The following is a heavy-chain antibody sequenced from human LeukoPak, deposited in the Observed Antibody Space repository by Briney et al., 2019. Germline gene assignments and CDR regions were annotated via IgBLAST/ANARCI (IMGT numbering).Heavy chain of an antibody. CDR3: ANGLSNVLRFLGWSGPPPPDY. V-gene: IGHV3-21*01. Sequence: PGGSLRLSCAASGFTYSTYSMNWVRQAPGKGLEWVSSISGSGSYVYYADSDSLKGRIIISRDNAKNSLYLQMSSLRAEDTAVYYCANGLSNVLRFLGWSGPPPPDYWGQGTLVTVSS. D-gene: IGHD3-3*01. J-gene: IGHJ4*02. CDR2: ISGSGSYV. CDR1: GFTYSTYS.